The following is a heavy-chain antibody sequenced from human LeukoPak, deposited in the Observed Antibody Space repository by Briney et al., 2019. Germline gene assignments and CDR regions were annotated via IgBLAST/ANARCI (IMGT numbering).Heavy chain of an antibody. D-gene: IGHD1-1*01. CDR3: ATDSPETAAFDY. CDR2: IVGSSSNI. J-gene: IGHJ4*02. V-gene: IGHV3-48*04. Sequence: GSLRLSCTASGFSFSTYSMNWVRQAPGKGLEGVSYIVGSSSNIYYADSVKGRFTISRDNAKNSLYLQMDSLRAEDTAVYYCATDSPETAAFDYWGQGTLVTVSS. CDR1: GFSFSTYS.